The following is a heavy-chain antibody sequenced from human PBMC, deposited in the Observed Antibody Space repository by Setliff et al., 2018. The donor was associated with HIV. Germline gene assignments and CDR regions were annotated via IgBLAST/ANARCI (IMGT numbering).Heavy chain of an antibody. Sequence: SETLSLTCTVSGGSISSRGYYWGWIRQPPGKGPEWTGSIYYSGSTYYNPSLKSRVTISVDTSKNQSSLKLTSVTAADTAVYYCVRGWGGALHYWGQGALVTVSS. CDR1: GGSISSRGYY. J-gene: IGHJ4*02. D-gene: IGHD3-16*01. CDR2: IYYSGST. CDR3: VRGWGGALHY. V-gene: IGHV4-39*01.